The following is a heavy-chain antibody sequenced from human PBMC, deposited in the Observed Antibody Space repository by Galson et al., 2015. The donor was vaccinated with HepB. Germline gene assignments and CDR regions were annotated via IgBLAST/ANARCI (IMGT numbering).Heavy chain of an antibody. CDR1: RFSFSSYG. Sequence: SLRLSCAASRFSFSSYGMNWVRRAPGKGLEWVSYISSSSSTIYYADSVKGRFTISRDNAKNSLYLQMNSLRDEDTAVYYCARESGHYDFWSGYYSNWFDPWGQGTLVTVSS. D-gene: IGHD3-3*01. CDR3: ARESGHYDFWSGYYSNWFDP. V-gene: IGHV3-48*02. CDR2: ISSSSSTI. J-gene: IGHJ5*02.